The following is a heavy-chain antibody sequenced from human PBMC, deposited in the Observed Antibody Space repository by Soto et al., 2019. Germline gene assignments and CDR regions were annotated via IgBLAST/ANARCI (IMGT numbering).Heavy chain of an antibody. Sequence: QVTLKESGPVLVKPTDTHTLTHSVSGLSQRSARMCVRCLCPPTGDALEWLAHIFSNDEKSYSTSLKSRLTISKDTSKSQVVLTMTNMDPVDTATYYCARIIGDYLYYYMDVWGKGTTVTVSS. J-gene: IGHJ6*03. D-gene: IGHD4-17*01. CDR2: IFSNDEK. V-gene: IGHV2-26*01. CDR1: GLSQRSARMC. CDR3: ARIIGDYLYYYMDV.